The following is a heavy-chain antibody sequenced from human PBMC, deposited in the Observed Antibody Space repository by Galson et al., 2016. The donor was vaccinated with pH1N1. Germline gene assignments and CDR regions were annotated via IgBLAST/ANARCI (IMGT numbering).Heavy chain of an antibody. CDR1: GFTFSTYW. J-gene: IGHJ3*02. Sequence: SLRLSCAASGFTFSTYWMHWVRQAPGKGLVWVSRINSDGGGTSYADSVKGRFTISRDNAKNTLYLQMNTLRAEDTAVYYCSRGGGSSGPPNHAFDIWGQGTKVTISS. V-gene: IGHV3-74*01. CDR3: SRGGGSSGPPNHAFDI. CDR2: INSDGGGT. D-gene: IGHD1-26*01.